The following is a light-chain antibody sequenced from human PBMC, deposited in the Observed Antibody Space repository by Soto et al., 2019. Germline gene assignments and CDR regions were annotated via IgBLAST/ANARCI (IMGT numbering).Light chain of an antibody. V-gene: IGLV2-18*02. CDR2: EVT. CDR3: SSYTTSSTFV. J-gene: IGLJ1*01. CDR1: SSDVGSHNG. Sequence: QSALTQPPSVSGSPGQSVTISCTGTSSDVGSHNGVSWYQQPPGTAPKLMIYEVTNRPSGVPDRFSGSKSGNTASLTISGLQAEDEADYYRSSYTTSSTFVFGTGTKVTVL.